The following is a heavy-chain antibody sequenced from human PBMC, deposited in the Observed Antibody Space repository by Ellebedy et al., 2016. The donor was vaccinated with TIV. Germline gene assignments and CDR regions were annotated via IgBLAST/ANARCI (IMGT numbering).Heavy chain of an antibody. D-gene: IGHD3-10*01. CDR2: INANSGAT. V-gene: IGHV1-2*02. Sequence: AASVKVSCKASGYTFTGYFIHWVRQAPGQGLEWMGWINANSGATNYVQNFQGRVTMTRDTSINTAYMELSRLRSDDTAVYYCAREDSTNYGSGYDFWGQGTLVTVSS. CDR1: GYTFTGYF. CDR3: AREDSTNYGSGYDF. J-gene: IGHJ4*02.